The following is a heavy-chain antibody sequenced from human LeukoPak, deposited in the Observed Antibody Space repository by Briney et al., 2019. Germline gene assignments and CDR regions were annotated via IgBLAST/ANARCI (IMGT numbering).Heavy chain of an antibody. J-gene: IGHJ4*02. V-gene: IGHV5-51*01. CDR1: GYSFTSYW. CDR2: IYPGDSDT. D-gene: IGHD6-19*01. Sequence: GESLKISCKGSGYSFTSYWIGRVRQMPGEGLEWMGIIYPGDSDTRYSPSFQGQVTISADKSISTAYLQWSSLKASDTAMYYCASSMAGSGFYFDYWGQGTLVSVSS. CDR3: ASSMAGSGFYFDY.